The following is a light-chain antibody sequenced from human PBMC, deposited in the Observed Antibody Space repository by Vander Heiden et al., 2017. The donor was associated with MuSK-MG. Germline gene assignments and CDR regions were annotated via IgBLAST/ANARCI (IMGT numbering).Light chain of an antibody. J-gene: IGKJ4*01. Sequence: EIVFTQSPATLSLSPGERATLSCRASQSVSSYLAWYQQKPGQAPRLLIYDASDRATGIPARFSGSGSGTAFTLTISSLAPEDFAVYYCQQRSNWPLTFGGGTKVEIK. CDR2: DAS. V-gene: IGKV3-11*01. CDR3: QQRSNWPLT. CDR1: QSVSSY.